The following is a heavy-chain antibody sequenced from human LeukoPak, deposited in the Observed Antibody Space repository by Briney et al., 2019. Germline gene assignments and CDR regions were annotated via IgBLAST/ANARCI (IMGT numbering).Heavy chain of an antibody. V-gene: IGHV4-39*01. CDR1: GGSMSISNYY. J-gene: IGHJ6*03. CDR2: MYYSGST. CDR3: ARHGYYYYMDI. Sequence: PSETLSLTCTVSGGSMSISNYYWGWIRQPPGKGLEWIGSMYYSGSTYYNPSLKSRVTVSVDKSKNQCSLKVSSVTAADTAVYYCARHGYYYYMDIWGKGTTVTVSS.